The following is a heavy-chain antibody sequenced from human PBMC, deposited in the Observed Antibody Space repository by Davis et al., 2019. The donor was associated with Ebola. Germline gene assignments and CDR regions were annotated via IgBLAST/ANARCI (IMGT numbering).Heavy chain of an antibody. CDR3: ARGKVGATTG. J-gene: IGHJ1*01. Sequence: SETLSLTCAVSGGSISSSNWWSWVRQPPGKGLEWIGEIYHSGSTNYNPSLKSRVTISVDVSKNQFSLKLSSVTAADTAVYYCARGKVGATTGWGRGSLVTVSS. CDR1: GGSISSSNW. CDR2: IYHSGST. D-gene: IGHD1-26*01. V-gene: IGHV4-4*02.